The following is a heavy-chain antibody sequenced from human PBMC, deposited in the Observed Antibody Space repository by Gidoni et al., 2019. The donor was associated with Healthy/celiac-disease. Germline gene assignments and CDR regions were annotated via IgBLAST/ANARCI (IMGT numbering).Heavy chain of an antibody. D-gene: IGHD5-18*01. CDR1: GGTFSSYT. CDR2: IIPILGRA. CDR3: ACEIQLWFV. V-gene: IGHV1-69*02. Sequence: QVQLVQSGAEVKKPGSSVTVSCKASGGTFSSYTISWVRQAPGQGLEWMGRIIPILGRANYAQKFQGRVTITADKSTSTAYMELSSLRSEDTAVYYGACEIQLWFVWGQGTLVTVSS. J-gene: IGHJ4*02.